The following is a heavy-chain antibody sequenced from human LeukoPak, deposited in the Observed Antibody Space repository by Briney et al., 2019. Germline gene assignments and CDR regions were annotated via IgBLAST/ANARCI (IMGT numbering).Heavy chain of an antibody. CDR1: GGSISSSSNY. J-gene: IGHJ4*02. Sequence: SETLSLTCTVSGGSISSSSNYWGWIRQPPGKGLEWIGSIYYSGSTYYNPSLKSRVTISVDTSKNQFSLKLSSVTAADTAVYYCARWTTYYYDSSGLMPYYFDYWGQGTLVTVSS. CDR3: ARWTTYYYDSSGLMPYYFDY. D-gene: IGHD3-22*01. CDR2: IYYSGST. V-gene: IGHV4-39*07.